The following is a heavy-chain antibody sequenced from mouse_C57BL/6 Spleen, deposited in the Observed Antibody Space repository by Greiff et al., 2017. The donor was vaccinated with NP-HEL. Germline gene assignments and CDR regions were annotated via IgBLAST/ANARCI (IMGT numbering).Heavy chain of an antibody. D-gene: IGHD1-1*01. J-gene: IGHJ4*01. CDR1: GFTFSDYG. CDR2: ISSGSSTI. V-gene: IGHV5-17*01. Sequence: EVKLMESGGGLVKPGGSLKLSRAASGFTFSDYGMHWVRQAPEKGLEWVAYISSGSSTIYYADTVKGRFTISRDNAKNTLFLQMTSLRSEDTAMYYCARRDYYGSSYAMDYWGQGTSVTVSS. CDR3: ARRDYYGSSYAMDY.